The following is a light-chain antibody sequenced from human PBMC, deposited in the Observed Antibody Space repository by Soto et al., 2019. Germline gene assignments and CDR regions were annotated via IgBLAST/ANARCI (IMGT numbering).Light chain of an antibody. CDR2: AAS. J-gene: IGKJ1*01. CDR1: HSLLYSSTNKNY. CDR3: QKYNSAPWT. V-gene: IGKV4-1*01. Sequence: DIVMTQSPDSLAVSLGERATINCKSSHSLLYSSTNKNYLAWYQQKPGKVPKLLIYAASTLQSGVPSRFSGSGSGTDFTLTISSQQPEDVATYYCQKYNSAPWTFGQGTKVEIK.